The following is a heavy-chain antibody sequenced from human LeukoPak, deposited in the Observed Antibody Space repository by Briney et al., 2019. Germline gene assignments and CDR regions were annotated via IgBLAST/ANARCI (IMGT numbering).Heavy chain of an antibody. Sequence: GRSLRLSCAASGFTFSSYAMHWVRQAPGKGLEWVAVISYDGSNKYYADSVKSRFTISRDNSKNTLYLQMNSLRAEDTAVYYCARDSHCSSTSCYPRDWGQGTLVTVSS. CDR2: ISYDGSNK. V-gene: IGHV3-30*04. CDR3: ARDSHCSSTSCYPRD. J-gene: IGHJ4*02. CDR1: GFTFSSYA. D-gene: IGHD2-2*01.